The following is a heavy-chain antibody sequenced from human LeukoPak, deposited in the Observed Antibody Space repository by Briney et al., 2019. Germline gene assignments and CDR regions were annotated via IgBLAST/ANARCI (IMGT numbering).Heavy chain of an antibody. D-gene: IGHD6-13*01. Sequence: GASVKVSCKASGYPFTSYGLTWVRQTPGQGLQWMGWIAAYNGATNYAQIFQGRISMTTDTSTSTAYMELRSLKSDDTAVYFCARDAIASAGKAPLYWGQGTLVTVSS. CDR1: GYPFTSYG. J-gene: IGHJ4*02. V-gene: IGHV1-18*01. CDR3: ARDAIASAGKAPLY. CDR2: IAAYNGAT.